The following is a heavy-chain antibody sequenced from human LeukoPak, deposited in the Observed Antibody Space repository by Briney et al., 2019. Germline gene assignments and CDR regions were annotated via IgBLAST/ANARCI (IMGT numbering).Heavy chain of an antibody. Sequence: PGRSLRLSCAASGFTFSSYAMHWVRQAPGKGLEWVAVISYDGSNKYYADSVKGRFTISGDNSKNTLYLQMNSLRAEDTAVYYCARGWRYFDYWGQGTLVTVSS. V-gene: IGHV3-30*04. J-gene: IGHJ4*02. CDR1: GFTFSSYA. CDR2: ISYDGSNK. D-gene: IGHD5-24*01. CDR3: ARGWRYFDY.